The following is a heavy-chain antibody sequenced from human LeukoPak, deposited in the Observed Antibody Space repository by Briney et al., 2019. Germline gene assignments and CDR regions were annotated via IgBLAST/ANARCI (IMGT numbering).Heavy chain of an antibody. J-gene: IGHJ4*02. CDR1: GRSMTTSY. D-gene: IGHD3-22*01. CDR3: ARQPNMGDYFFDY. CDR2: IYNTGTT. V-gene: IGHV4-59*08. Sequence: PSETLSLTCTVAGRSMTTSYWTLVRQVPGKRLEWIGYIYNTGTTNYNPSLKSRVTLSVDTSKNQFSLKLTSVTAADSAVYYCARQPNMGDYFFDYWGQGTLVTVSS.